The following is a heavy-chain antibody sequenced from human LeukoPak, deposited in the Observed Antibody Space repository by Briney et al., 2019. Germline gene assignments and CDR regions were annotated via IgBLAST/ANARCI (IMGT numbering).Heavy chain of an antibody. Sequence: QSGGSLRLSCAASGFTFSSYAMSWVRQAPGKGLEWVSAISGSGGSTYYADSVKGRFTISRDNAKNSLYLQMNSLRAEDTAVYYCARVGNMDAFDIWGQGTMVTVSS. D-gene: IGHD4-23*01. V-gene: IGHV3-23*01. CDR3: ARVGNMDAFDI. CDR1: GFTFSSYA. CDR2: ISGSGGST. J-gene: IGHJ3*02.